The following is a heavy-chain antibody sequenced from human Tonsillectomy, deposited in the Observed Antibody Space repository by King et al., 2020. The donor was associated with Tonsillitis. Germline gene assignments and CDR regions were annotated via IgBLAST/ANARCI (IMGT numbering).Heavy chain of an antibody. J-gene: IGHJ3*02. V-gene: IGHV1-2*02. D-gene: IGHD3-3*01. CDR1: GYTFTGYY. Sequence: QLVQSGAEVKKPGASVKVSCKASGYTFTGYYMHWVRQAPGQGLEWMGWINANSGGTNYAQKFQGRVTLTRDTSISTAYMELSRLRSDDTAVYYCARVWGGFYPSDAFYIWAQGTVDPVSS. CDR3: ARVWGGFYPSDAFYI. CDR2: INANSGGT.